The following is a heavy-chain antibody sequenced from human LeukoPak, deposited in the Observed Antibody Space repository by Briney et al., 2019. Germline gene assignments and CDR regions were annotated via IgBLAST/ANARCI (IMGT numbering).Heavy chain of an antibody. J-gene: IGHJ4*02. D-gene: IGHD3-10*01. CDR3: AREMVRGVIGEYFDY. CDR1: GYTFTSYD. CDR2: MNPNSGHT. Sequence: ASVKVSCKASGYTFTSYDINWVRQATGQGLEWMGWMNPNSGHTGYAQKLQGRVTMTRDTSISTAYMELSRLRSEDTAVYYCAREMVRGVIGEYFDYWGQGTLVTVSS. V-gene: IGHV1-8*01.